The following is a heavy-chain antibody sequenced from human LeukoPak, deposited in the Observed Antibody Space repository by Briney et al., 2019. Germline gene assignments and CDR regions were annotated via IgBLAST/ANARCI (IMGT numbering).Heavy chain of an antibody. V-gene: IGHV4-38-2*02. D-gene: IGHD3-9*01. CDR3: ARDLYYDILTGYFGVDAFDS. CDR1: GYSISSGYY. Sequence: SETLSLTCTVSGYSISSGYYWGWIRQPPGKGLEWIGSINHSGSTYYNPSLKSRVTISVDTSKNQLSLKLSSVTAADTAVYYCARDLYYDILTGYFGVDAFDSWGQGTMVTVSS. J-gene: IGHJ3*02. CDR2: INHSGST.